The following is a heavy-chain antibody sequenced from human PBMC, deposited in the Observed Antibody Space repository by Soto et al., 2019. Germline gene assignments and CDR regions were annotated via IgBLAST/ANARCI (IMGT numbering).Heavy chain of an antibody. CDR3: ARNGDCTRPGCIVGWFDP. V-gene: IGHV4-59*08. CDR1: GGSISSYY. J-gene: IGHJ5*02. CDR2: IYYSGSI. D-gene: IGHD2-8*01. Sequence: SETLSLTCTVSGGSISSYYWSWIRQPPGKGLEWIGYIYYSGSINYNPSLKSRVTISVDTSKNQFSLKLSSVTAADTAVYYCARNGDCTRPGCIVGWFDPWGPGTLVTVS.